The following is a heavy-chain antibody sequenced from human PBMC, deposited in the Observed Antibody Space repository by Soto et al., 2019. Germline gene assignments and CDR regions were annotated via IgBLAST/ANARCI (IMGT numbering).Heavy chain of an antibody. CDR2: IKSKSDGGTT. CDR1: GFTFINAW. CDR3: TTDDPINRN. V-gene: IGHV3-15*01. J-gene: IGHJ1*01. Sequence: GSLRLSCAASGFTFINAWMSWVRQAPGKGLEWVGRIKSKSDGGTTDYAAPVKGRFTISSDDSKNTVFLQMNSLKTEDTAVYYCTTDDPINRNWGQGSLVAVSS.